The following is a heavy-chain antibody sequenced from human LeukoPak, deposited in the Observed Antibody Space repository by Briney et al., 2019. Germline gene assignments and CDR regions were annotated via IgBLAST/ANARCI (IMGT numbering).Heavy chain of an antibody. CDR1: GFTFDDYG. D-gene: IGHD3-10*01. J-gene: IGHJ4*02. Sequence: PGGSLRLSCAASGFTFDDYGMSWVRQAPGKGLEWVSGINWNGGSTGYADSVKGRFTISRDNAKNSLYLQMNSLRAEDTAVYYCARDALLWFGELFDFDYWGQGTLVTVSS. CDR2: INWNGGST. CDR3: ARDALLWFGELFDFDY. V-gene: IGHV3-20*04.